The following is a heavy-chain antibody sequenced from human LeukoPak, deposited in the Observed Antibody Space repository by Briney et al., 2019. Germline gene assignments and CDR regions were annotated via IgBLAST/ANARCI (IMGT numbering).Heavy chain of an antibody. CDR2: INLDGGGT. CDR3: ARGDHSGGFDKMDY. D-gene: IGHD1-26*01. CDR1: GYTFTSYF. J-gene: IGHJ4*02. Sequence: ASVKVSCKASGYTFTSYFIHWVRQAPGQGLEWMGIINLDGGGTGSAQKFQGRVTMTRDTSTSTVYMGLSSMRSEDTAVYYCARGDHSGGFDKMDYWGQGTLVNVSS. V-gene: IGHV1-46*01.